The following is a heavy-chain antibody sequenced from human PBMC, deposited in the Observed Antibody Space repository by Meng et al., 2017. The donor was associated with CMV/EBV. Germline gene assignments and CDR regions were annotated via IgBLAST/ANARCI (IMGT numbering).Heavy chain of an antibody. D-gene: IGHD2-15*01. CDR1: GFTFSSYA. J-gene: IGHJ6*02. CDR3: VREVVTRYYYNGMDV. V-gene: IGHV3-30-3*01. CDR2: ISHDGSSE. Sequence: GESLKISCAAFGFTFSSYAMYWVRQAPGKGLEWVAVISHDGSSENYADSVKGRFTISRDNSKNTLHLQMNSLRTEDTAVYYCVREVVTRYYYNGMDVWGQGTTVTVSS.